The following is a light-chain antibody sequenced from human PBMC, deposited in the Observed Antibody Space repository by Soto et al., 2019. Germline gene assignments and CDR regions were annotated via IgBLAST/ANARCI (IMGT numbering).Light chain of an antibody. CDR3: CSHTGAFIV. CDR2: DVS. V-gene: IGLV2-11*01. CDR1: SSNLGNYNS. J-gene: IGLJ1*01. Sequence: LTQPRSVSGSPGQSVTVSCTGTSSNLGNYNSVSWYQQHPGKVPKLIIYDVSQRPSGVPDRFSGSKSGNTASLTISGLQAEDEADYYCCSHTGAFIVFGTGTKVTVL.